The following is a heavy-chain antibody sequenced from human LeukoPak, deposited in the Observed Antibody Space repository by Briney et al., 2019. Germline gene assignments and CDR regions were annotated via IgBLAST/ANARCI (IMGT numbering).Heavy chain of an antibody. D-gene: IGHD3-16*01. CDR3: AKDRDDYVWGSYLGAFDI. CDR1: GFTFSSYA. J-gene: IGHJ3*02. Sequence: GSLRLSCAASGFTFSSYAMSWVRQAPGKGLEWVSAISGSGGSTYYADSVKGWFTISRDNSKNTLYLQMNSLRAEDTAVFYCAKDRDDYVWGSYLGAFDIWGQGTMVTVSS. CDR2: ISGSGGST. V-gene: IGHV3-23*01.